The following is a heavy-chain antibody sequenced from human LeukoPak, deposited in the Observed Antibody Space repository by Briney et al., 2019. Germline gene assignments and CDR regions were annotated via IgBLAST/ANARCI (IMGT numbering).Heavy chain of an antibody. Sequence: ASVKVSCKASGYTFTSYAMNWVRQAPGQGLEWMGWINTNTGNPTYAQGFTGRFVFSLDTPVSTAYLQISSLKAEDTAVYYCARDPDGGNSPMTDYWGQGTLVTVSS. V-gene: IGHV7-4-1*02. CDR2: INTNTGNP. CDR1: GYTFTSYA. J-gene: IGHJ4*02. CDR3: ARDPDGGNSPMTDY. D-gene: IGHD4-23*01.